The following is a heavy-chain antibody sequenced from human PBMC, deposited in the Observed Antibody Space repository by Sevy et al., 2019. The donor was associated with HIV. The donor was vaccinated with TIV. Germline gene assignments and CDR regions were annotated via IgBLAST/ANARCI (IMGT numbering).Heavy chain of an antibody. CDR1: GFTFSSHA. V-gene: IGHV3-30-3*01. Sequence: GGSLRLSCAASGFTFSSHAMHWVRQAPGKGLEWVALISYDGTNKYYADSVKGRFTISRDNSKNTLYLQMNLRTEDTAVYYCSRDFGSSWYLFDYWGQGTLVTVSS. CDR3: SRDFGSSWYLFDY. CDR2: ISYDGTNK. D-gene: IGHD6-13*01. J-gene: IGHJ4*02.